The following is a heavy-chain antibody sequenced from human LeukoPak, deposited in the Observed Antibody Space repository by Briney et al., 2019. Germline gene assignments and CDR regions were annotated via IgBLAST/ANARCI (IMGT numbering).Heavy chain of an antibody. CDR1: GFTFSNCG. J-gene: IGHJ4*02. V-gene: IGHV3-23*01. Sequence: GGSLRLSCAASGFTFSNCGMNWVRQAPGKGLEWVSIITSGVGITYYADSVKGRFTISRDNSKNTLYLQMNRLRAEDTAVYYCAKGDYYDLDYWGQGTLVTVSS. D-gene: IGHD3-22*01. CDR3: AKGDYYDLDY. CDR2: ITSGVGIT.